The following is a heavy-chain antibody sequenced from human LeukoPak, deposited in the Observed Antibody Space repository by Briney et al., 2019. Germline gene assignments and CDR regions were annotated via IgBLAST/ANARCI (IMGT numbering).Heavy chain of an antibody. Sequence: GGSLRLSCAASGFTFDDYAMHWVRQAPGKGLEWVSGISWNSGSIGYADSVKGRFTISRDNSKNTLYLQMNSLRAEDTAVYYCARDSSITGTFDYWGQGTLVTVSS. J-gene: IGHJ4*02. CDR2: ISWNSGSI. D-gene: IGHD1-7*01. V-gene: IGHV3-9*01. CDR3: ARDSSITGTFDY. CDR1: GFTFDDYA.